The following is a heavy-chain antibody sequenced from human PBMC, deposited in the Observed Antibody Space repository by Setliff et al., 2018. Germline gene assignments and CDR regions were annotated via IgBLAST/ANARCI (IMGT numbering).Heavy chain of an antibody. J-gene: IGHJ6*03. CDR1: GITFSTYS. D-gene: IGHD1-20*01. V-gene: IGHV3-48*01. CDR2: ISSRSDII. Sequence: GGSLRLSCAASGITFSTYSMNWVRQAPGKGLEWVSYISSRSDIIFYADSVRGRFTISRDISKNTLYLQMNSLRAEDTAVYYCARVGLSGTSGYYYYMDVWGKGTTVTVSS. CDR3: ARVGLSGTSGYYYYMDV.